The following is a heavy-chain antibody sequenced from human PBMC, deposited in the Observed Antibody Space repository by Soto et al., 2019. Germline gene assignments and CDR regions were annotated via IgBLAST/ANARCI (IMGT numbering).Heavy chain of an antibody. CDR2: ISTYNGDT. CDR1: GYSFTTYG. D-gene: IGHD2-8*01. Sequence: QVQLVQSGAEVKKPGASVRVSCKASGYSFTTYGVTWVRQAPGQGLEWMGWISTYNGDTRVAQQHQGRVTLTTDTSTNAAHMGVRSLRADDTAIYYCARTEGRSTRGDYWGQGTLVTVSS. V-gene: IGHV1-18*01. CDR3: ARTEGRSTRGDY. J-gene: IGHJ4*02.